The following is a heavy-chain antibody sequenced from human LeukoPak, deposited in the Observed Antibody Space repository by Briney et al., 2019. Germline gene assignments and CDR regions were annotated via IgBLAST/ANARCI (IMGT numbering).Heavy chain of an antibody. CDR1: GFTFRNAW. V-gene: IGHV3-15*01. Sequence: GGSLRLSCAASGFTFRNAWLSWVRQAPQKGREWVGRVISKTDGGTTDYAAPVKGRFTISRDDSKNTLYLQMNSLKTEDTAVYYCTRSSEGSGIEWFDSWGQGTRVTVSS. D-gene: IGHD3-10*01. CDR3: TRSSEGSGIEWFDS. J-gene: IGHJ5*01. CDR2: VISKTDGGTT.